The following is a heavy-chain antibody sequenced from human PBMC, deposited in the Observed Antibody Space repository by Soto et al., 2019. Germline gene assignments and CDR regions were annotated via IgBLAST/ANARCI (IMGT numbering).Heavy chain of an antibody. J-gene: IGHJ6*02. CDR1: GGSISSSSYY. CDR3: ARSVFYYGSGQRLYYYYGMDV. Sequence: SETLSLTCTVSGGSISSSSYYWGWIRQPPGKGLEWIGSIYYSGSTYYNPSLKSRVTISVDTSKNQFSLKLSSVTAADTAVYYCARSVFYYGSGQRLYYYYGMDVWGQGTTVTVSS. V-gene: IGHV4-39*01. CDR2: IYYSGST. D-gene: IGHD3-10*01.